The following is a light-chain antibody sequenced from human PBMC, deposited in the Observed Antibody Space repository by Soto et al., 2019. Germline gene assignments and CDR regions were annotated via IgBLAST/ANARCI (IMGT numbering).Light chain of an antibody. Sequence: EIVMTQSPATLSVSPGERATLSCRASQSVSSNLAWYQQKPGQAPRLLIYGASTRATGIPARFSGSGSGTEFTLTISSLQSEDFAVYYGQQYHNWPRTFGQGTKVDIK. CDR2: GAS. J-gene: IGKJ1*01. CDR1: QSVSSN. CDR3: QQYHNWPRT. V-gene: IGKV3-15*01.